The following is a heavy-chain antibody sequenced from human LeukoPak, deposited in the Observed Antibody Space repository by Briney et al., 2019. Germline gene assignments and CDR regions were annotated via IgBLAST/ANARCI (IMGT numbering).Heavy chain of an antibody. Sequence: GGSLRLSCAASGFTFSIYAMSWVRQAPGKGLEWVAVISYDGSNKYYADSVKGRFTISRDNSKNTLYLQMNSLRAEDTAVYYCARSVGATMRKNLYFDYWGQGTLVTVSS. V-gene: IGHV3-30-3*01. D-gene: IGHD1-26*01. CDR3: ARSVGATMRKNLYFDY. CDR1: GFTFSIYA. J-gene: IGHJ4*02. CDR2: ISYDGSNK.